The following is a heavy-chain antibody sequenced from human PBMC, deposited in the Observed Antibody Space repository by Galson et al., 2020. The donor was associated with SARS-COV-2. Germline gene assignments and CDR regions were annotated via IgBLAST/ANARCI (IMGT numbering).Heavy chain of an antibody. D-gene: IGHD3-3*01. Sequence: SETLSLTCTVSGGSISSGGYYWSWIRQHPGKGLEWIGYIYYSGRTYYNPSLKSRVTISVDTSKNQFSLKLSSVTAADTAVYYCARALRITIFGVVNWFDPWGQGTLVTVSS. CDR2: IYYSGRT. CDR1: GGSISSGGYY. J-gene: IGHJ5*02. V-gene: IGHV4-31*03. CDR3: ARALRITIFGVVNWFDP.